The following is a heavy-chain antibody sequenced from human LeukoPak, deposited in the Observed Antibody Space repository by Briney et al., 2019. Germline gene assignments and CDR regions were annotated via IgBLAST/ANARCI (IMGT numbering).Heavy chain of an antibody. V-gene: IGHV1-2*02. J-gene: IGHJ6*02. CDR2: INPNSGGT. CDR1: GYTFTGYY. CDR3: ARALYDYGDYDFLGSNPYYYYGMDV. D-gene: IGHD4-17*01. Sequence: ASVKVSCKASGYTFTGYYIHWVRQAPGQGLEWMGWINPNSGGTNYAQRFQGRVTMTRDTSISTAHMELRRLRSDDTAVYYCARALYDYGDYDFLGSNPYYYYGMDVWGQGTTVTVSS.